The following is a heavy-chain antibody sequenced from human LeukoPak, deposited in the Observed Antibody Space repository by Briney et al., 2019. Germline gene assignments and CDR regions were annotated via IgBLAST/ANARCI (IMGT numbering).Heavy chain of an antibody. CDR1: GFTFTSST. D-gene: IGHD3-10*01. Sequence: SGKVSCKASGFTFTSSTIQWVRQARGQRLEWIGWIVVGSGNTNYAQKFQERVIITRDMSTTTVYMELSSLRSEDTAVFYCAGTPWFGELTLDYWGQGTLVTVSS. J-gene: IGHJ4*02. V-gene: IGHV1-58*02. CDR3: AGTPWFGELTLDY. CDR2: IVVGSGNT.